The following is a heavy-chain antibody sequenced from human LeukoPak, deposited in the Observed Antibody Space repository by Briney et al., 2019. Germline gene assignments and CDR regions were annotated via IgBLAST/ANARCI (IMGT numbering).Heavy chain of an antibody. Sequence: GGSLRLSCAASGFTFSSYWMSWVRQAPGKGLEWVANIKQDGSEKYYVDSVKGRFTISRDNAKNSLYLQMNSLRAEDTAVYYCARAMDIVLMVYAEYYYYYYMDVWGKGTTVTVSS. CDR1: GFTFSSYW. CDR2: IKQDGSEK. J-gene: IGHJ6*03. CDR3: ARAMDIVLMVYAEYYYYYYMDV. D-gene: IGHD2-8*01. V-gene: IGHV3-7*01.